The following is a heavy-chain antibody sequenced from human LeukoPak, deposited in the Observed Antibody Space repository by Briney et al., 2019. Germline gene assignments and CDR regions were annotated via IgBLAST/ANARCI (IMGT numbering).Heavy chain of an antibody. D-gene: IGHD3-22*01. CDR1: GYTFTSYD. V-gene: IGHV1-8*01. Sequence: APVKVSCKASGYTFTSYDINWVRQATGQGLEWMGWMNPNSGNTGYAQKFQGRVTMTRNTSISTAYMELSSLRSEDTAVYYCARGQYYYDSSGLTYYFDYWGQGTLVTVSS. CDR3: ARGQYYYDSSGLTYYFDY. CDR2: MNPNSGNT. J-gene: IGHJ4*02.